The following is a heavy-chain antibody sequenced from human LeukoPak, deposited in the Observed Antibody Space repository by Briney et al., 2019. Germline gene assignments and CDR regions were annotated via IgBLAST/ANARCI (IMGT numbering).Heavy chain of an antibody. D-gene: IGHD3-10*01. V-gene: IGHV3-48*02. CDR1: GLTFSSYS. CDR3: ARGVYGSGSYGMDV. Sequence: GGSLRLSCAASGLTFSSYSMNWVRQAPGKGLEWVSYISSSSSTIYYADSVKGRFTISRDNAKNSLYLQMNSLRDEDTAVYYCARGVYGSGSYGMDVWGQGTTVTVSS. J-gene: IGHJ6*02. CDR2: ISSSSSTI.